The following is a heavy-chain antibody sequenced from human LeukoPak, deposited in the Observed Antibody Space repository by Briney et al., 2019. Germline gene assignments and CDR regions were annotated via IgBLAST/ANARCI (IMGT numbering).Heavy chain of an antibody. J-gene: IGHJ5*02. D-gene: IGHD2-2*01. V-gene: IGHV1-18*01. CDR2: ISAYNGNT. Sequence: ASVKVSCKASGYTFTSYGISWVRQAPGQGLEWMGWISAYNGNTNYAQKLQGRVTMTTDTSTSTAYMELRSLRSDDTAVYYCARLTPDIVVVPAANNWFDPWGQGTLVTVSS. CDR3: ARLTPDIVVVPAANNWFDP. CDR1: GYTFTSYG.